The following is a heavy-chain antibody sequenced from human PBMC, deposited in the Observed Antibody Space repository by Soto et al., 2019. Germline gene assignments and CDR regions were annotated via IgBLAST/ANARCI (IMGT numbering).Heavy chain of an antibody. V-gene: IGHV1-69*02. CDR3: ASGPGIAVAGTKSDY. CDR1: GGTFSSYT. CDR2: IIPILGIA. J-gene: IGHJ4*02. Sequence: SVKVSCKASGGTFSSYTISWVRQAPGQGLEWMGRIIPILGIANYAQKFQGRVTITADKSTSTAYMELSSLRSEDTAVYYCASGPGIAVAGTKSDYWGQGTLVTVSS. D-gene: IGHD6-19*01.